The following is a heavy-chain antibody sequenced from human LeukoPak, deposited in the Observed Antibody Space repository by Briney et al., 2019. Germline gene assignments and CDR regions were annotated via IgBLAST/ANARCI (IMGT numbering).Heavy chain of an antibody. CDR2: ISGSGGST. V-gene: IGHV3-23*01. CDR1: GFTFSSYA. CDR3: ARASMVRGADYYYYYMDV. Sequence: PGGYLRLSCAASGFTFSSYAMSWVRQAPGKGLEWVSAISGSGGSTYYADSVKGRFTISRDNSKNTLYLQMNSLRAEDTAVYYCARASMVRGADYYYYYMDVWGKGTTVTVSS. D-gene: IGHD3-10*01. J-gene: IGHJ6*03.